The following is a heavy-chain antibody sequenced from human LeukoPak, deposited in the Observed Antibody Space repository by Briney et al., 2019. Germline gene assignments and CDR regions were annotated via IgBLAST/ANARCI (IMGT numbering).Heavy chain of an antibody. Sequence: PSETLSLTCTVSGGSISSGGYYWSWIRQHPGKGLEWIGYIYYSGSTYYNPSLKSRVTISVDTSKNQFPLKLSSVTAADTAVYYCARVTRYGSGSYYIVGWFDPWGQGTLVTVSS. CDR2: IYYSGST. D-gene: IGHD3-10*01. CDR3: ARVTRYGSGSYYIVGWFDP. V-gene: IGHV4-31*03. CDR1: GGSISSGGYY. J-gene: IGHJ5*02.